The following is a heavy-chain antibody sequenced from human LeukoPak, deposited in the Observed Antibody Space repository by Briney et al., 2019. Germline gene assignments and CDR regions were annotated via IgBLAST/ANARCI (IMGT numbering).Heavy chain of an antibody. D-gene: IGHD6-19*01. CDR1: GFTFSTYW. CDR2: IKYDGSEK. J-gene: IGHJ4*02. V-gene: IGHV3-7*05. CDR3: ARREATGCLSFGH. Sequence: PGGSLRLSCAASGFTFSTYWVSWVRQAPGKGLEWVANIKYDGSEKYYVDSVKGRFTISRDNAKNSLYLQINSLRVEDTAVYYCARREATGCLSFGHWGQGTLVTVSS.